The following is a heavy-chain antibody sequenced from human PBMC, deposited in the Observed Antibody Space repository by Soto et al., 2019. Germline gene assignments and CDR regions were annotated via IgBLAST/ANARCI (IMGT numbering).Heavy chain of an antibody. D-gene: IGHD1-26*01. CDR1: GGTFSSYA. V-gene: IGHV1-69*12. J-gene: IGHJ4*02. CDR2: IIPIFGTA. Sequence: QVQLVQSGAEVKKPGSSVKVSCKASGGTFSSYAISWVRQAPGQGLEWMGGIIPIFGTANYAQKFQGRVTFTADESASTANMELSRVRSEDVVVYYCARFGATGYRGQGALVTVSS. CDR3: ARFGATGY.